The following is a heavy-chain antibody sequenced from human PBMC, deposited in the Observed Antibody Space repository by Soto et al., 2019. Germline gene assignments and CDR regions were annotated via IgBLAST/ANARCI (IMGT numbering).Heavy chain of an antibody. J-gene: IGHJ5*02. D-gene: IGHD6-6*01. V-gene: IGHV4-39*01. CDR3: ARHERLDPGNWFDP. CDR2: IYYSGST. CDR1: GGSISSSSYY. Sequence: PSETLSLTCTVSGGSISSSSYYWGWIRQPPGKGLEWIGSIYYSGSTYYNPSLKSRVTISVDTSKNQFSLKLSSVTAADTAVYYCARHERLDPGNWFDPWGQGTLVTVSS.